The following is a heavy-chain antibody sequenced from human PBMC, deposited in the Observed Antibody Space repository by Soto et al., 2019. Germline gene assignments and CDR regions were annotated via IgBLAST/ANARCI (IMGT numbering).Heavy chain of an antibody. CDR3: ARVRSYSYGRGYGMDV. V-gene: IGHV3-21*01. J-gene: IGHJ6*02. D-gene: IGHD5-18*01. CDR2: ISSSSGYI. CDR1: GFTFSTYS. Sequence: EVQLVESGGGLVKPGGSLRLSCAASGFTFSTYSMNWVRQAPGKGLEWVSSISSSSGYIYYADSVKGRFTISRDDAKNSLSLQIDSLRAEDTAVYYCARVRSYSYGRGYGMDVWGQGTTVTVSS.